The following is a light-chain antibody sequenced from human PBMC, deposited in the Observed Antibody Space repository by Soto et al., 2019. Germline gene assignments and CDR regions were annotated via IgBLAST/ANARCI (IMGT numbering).Light chain of an antibody. CDR1: QSVLSSSNYKNY. V-gene: IGKV4-1*01. Sequence: DIVMTQSPDSLAVSLGERATINCKCSQSVLSSSNYKNYLAWYQQKPGQPPKLLIYWASTRESRVPDRFSGSGSGTDFSLTISSLQAEDVAVYYCHQYYSSPWTFGQGTKVDIK. CDR2: WAS. CDR3: HQYYSSPWT. J-gene: IGKJ1*01.